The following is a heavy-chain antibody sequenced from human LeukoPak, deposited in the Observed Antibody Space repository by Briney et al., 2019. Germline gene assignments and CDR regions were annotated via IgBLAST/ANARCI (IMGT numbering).Heavy chain of an antibody. CDR2: MRGSGGST. Sequence: GGSLRLSCAASGFTFSSYAMSWVRQAPGKGLEWVSGMRGSGGSTYYADSVKGRFTISRDNSKNTLYLQMNRLRVEDTARFYCAKETGYTGYDYGDYWGQGPLVTVSS. CDR1: GFTFSSYA. V-gene: IGHV3-23*01. D-gene: IGHD5-12*01. J-gene: IGHJ4*02. CDR3: AKETGYTGYDYGDY.